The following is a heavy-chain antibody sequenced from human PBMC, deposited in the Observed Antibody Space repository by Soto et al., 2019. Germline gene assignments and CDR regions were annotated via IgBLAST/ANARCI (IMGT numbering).Heavy chain of an antibody. V-gene: IGHV3-21*06. J-gene: IGHJ4*02. CDR3: ARESEDLTSNFDY. CDR2: ISSTTNYI. Sequence: LRLSCAASGFIFTRYSMNWVRQAPGKGLEWVSSISSTTNYIYYGDSMKGRFTISRDNAKNSLYLEMNSLRAEDTAVYYCARESEDLTSNFDYWGQGTLVTV. CDR1: GFIFTRYS.